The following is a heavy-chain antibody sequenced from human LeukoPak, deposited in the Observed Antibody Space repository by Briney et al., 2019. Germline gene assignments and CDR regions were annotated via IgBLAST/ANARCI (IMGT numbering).Heavy chain of an antibody. CDR2: ISWNSGSI. CDR1: GFTFDDYA. CDR3: AKSLASGSYGPFDY. J-gene: IGHJ4*02. D-gene: IGHD1-26*01. V-gene: IGHV3-9*01. Sequence: GRSLRLSCAASGFTFDDYAMHWVRQAPGKGLEWVSGISWNSGSIGYADSVKGRFTISRDNAKNSLYLQMNSLRAEDTALYYCAKSLASGSYGPFDYWGQGTLVTVSS.